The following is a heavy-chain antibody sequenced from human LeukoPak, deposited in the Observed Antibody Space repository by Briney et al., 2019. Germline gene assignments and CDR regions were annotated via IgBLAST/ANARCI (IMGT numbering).Heavy chain of an antibody. CDR1: GGSISSYY. D-gene: IGHD3-10*01. CDR2: IYYSGST. V-gene: IGHV4-59*01. CDR3: ARDHFGSGYYGSGSYSYYYYYMDV. J-gene: IGHJ6*03. Sequence: PSETLSLTCTVSGGSISSYYWSWIRQPPGKGLEWIGYIYYSGSTNYNPSLKSRVTISVDTSKNQFSLKLSSVTAADTAVYYCARDHFGSGYYGSGSYSYYYYYMDVWGKGTTVTVSS.